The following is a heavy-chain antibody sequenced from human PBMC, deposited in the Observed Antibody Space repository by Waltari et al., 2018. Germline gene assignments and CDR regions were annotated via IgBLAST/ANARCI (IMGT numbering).Heavy chain of an antibody. V-gene: IGHV4-38-2*01. Sequence: QVQLQESGPGLVKPSETLSLTCDVSGYSISNGYYWGWIRQPPGKGLEWMGSIYQSGSTYYSPSLNSRVTISGDTSKNQFSLKMRSVIAADTAVYYCARGSRSAGLEYWGQGTLVTVSS. D-gene: IGHD6-13*01. CDR1: GYSISNGYY. J-gene: IGHJ4*02. CDR3: ARGSRSAGLEY. CDR2: IYQSGST.